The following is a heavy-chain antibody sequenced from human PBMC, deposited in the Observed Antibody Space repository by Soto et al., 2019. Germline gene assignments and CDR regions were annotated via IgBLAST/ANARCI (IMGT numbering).Heavy chain of an antibody. V-gene: IGHV4-31*03. CDR1: GGSISSGGYY. Sequence: SETLSLTCTVSGGSISSGGYYWTWIRQHPGKGLEWIGYIYYSGSTYYNPSLKSRVTISVDTSKNQFSLKLSSVTAADTTVYYCARVCGGDCHYGMDVWGQGTTVTV. CDR2: IYYSGST. CDR3: ARVCGGDCHYGMDV. J-gene: IGHJ6*02. D-gene: IGHD2-21*02.